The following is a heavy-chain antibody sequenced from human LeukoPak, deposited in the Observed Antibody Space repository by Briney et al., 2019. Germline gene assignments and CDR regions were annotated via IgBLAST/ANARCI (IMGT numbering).Heavy chain of an antibody. CDR3: AREKGSIAARRERGEAFDI. CDR1: GGSISSYY. J-gene: IGHJ3*02. CDR2: IYTSGST. Sequence: SETLSLTCTVSGGSISSYYWSWIRQPAGKGLEWIGRIYTSGSTNYNPSLKSRVTMSVDTSKNQFSLKLSSVTAADTAVYYCAREKGSIAARRERGEAFDIWGQGTMVTVSS. V-gene: IGHV4-4*07. D-gene: IGHD6-6*01.